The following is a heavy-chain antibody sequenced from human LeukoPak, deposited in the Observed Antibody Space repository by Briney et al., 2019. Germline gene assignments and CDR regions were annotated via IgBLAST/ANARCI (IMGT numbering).Heavy chain of an antibody. J-gene: IGHJ4*02. CDR3: AKTGGYVYYFDY. V-gene: IGHV3-23*01. CDR2: ISGSGGNT. Sequence: GGSLRLSCAASGFTFSSYAMSWVRQAPGKGLEWVSTISGSGGNTYFADSVKGRFTISRDNSKNTLYLQMNSLRAEDTAVYYCAKTGGYVYYFDYWGQGTLVTVS. CDR1: GFTFSSYA. D-gene: IGHD3-22*01.